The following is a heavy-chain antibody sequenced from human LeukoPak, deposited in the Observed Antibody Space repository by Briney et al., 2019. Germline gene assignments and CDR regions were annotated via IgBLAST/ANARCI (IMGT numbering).Heavy chain of an antibody. D-gene: IGHD3-22*01. CDR3: ARDRYYYDSSGYYYEY. CDR1: GGTFSSYA. J-gene: IGHJ4*02. CDR2: IIPIFGTA. Sequence: GASVKVSCKASGGTFSSYAISWVRQAPGQGLEWMGGIIPIFGTANYAQKFQGRVTITADESTSTAYMELRSLRSDDTAVYYCARDRYYYDSSGYYYEYWGQGTLVTVSS. V-gene: IGHV1-69*13.